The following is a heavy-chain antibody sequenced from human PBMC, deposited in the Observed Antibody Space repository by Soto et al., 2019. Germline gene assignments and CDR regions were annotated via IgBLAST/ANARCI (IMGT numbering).Heavy chain of an antibody. CDR2: ISGSGSNT. Sequence: EVQLLESGGGLVQPGGSLRLSCAASGFTFSDYAMSWVRQAPGKGLEWVSTISGSGSNTYYAYPVKGRFTISRDNSQNTLYLQMNSLRAEATAVYYCAKERTGKVDYWGQGTLVTVSS. CDR1: GFTFSDYA. CDR3: AKERTGKVDY. V-gene: IGHV3-23*01. J-gene: IGHJ4*02.